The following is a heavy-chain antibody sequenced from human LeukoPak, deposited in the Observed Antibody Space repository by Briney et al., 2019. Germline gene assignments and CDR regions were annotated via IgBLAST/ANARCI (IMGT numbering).Heavy chain of an antibody. V-gene: IGHV3-30*18. Sequence: GGSLRLSCAASRFTFSSYGMHWVRQAQGKGLEWVAVISYDGSDKYYADSVKGRFTISRDNSKNTLNLQMNSLRAEDTAVYYCAKDDHYGSGSFPTDYWGQGTLVTVAS. D-gene: IGHD3-10*01. CDR1: RFTFSSYG. J-gene: IGHJ4*02. CDR2: ISYDGSDK. CDR3: AKDDHYGSGSFPTDY.